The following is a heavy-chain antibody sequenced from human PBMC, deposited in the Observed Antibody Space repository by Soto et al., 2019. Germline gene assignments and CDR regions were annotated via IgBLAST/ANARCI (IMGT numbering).Heavy chain of an antibody. Sequence: QVQLVESGGGVVQPERSQRLSCEASKFTFRTYVMHWVRQAPGKGLEWVALISFDGTNPYYADSVKGRFTISRDNSNNPMYLQMNSLRPEDTAVYYCAREMIPMIMGGMSAMDVWGPGTTVTVSS. D-gene: IGHD3-22*01. J-gene: IGHJ6*02. CDR1: KFTFRTYV. CDR3: AREMIPMIMGGMSAMDV. CDR2: ISFDGTNP. V-gene: IGHV3-30*04.